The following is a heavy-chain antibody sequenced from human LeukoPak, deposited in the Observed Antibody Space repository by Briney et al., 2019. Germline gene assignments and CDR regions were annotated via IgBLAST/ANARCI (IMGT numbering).Heavy chain of an antibody. CDR2: IYPGDSDT. Sequence: GASLQISCKGSGSIFTSYWIGWVRPLPGKGLEWMGIIYPGDSDTRYSPSFQGQVTISADKSISTAYLQWSSLKASDTAMYYCARHSVWFGELLYYYYYMDVWGKGTTVTVSS. CDR1: GSIFTSYW. CDR3: ARHSVWFGELLYYYYYMDV. D-gene: IGHD3-10*01. J-gene: IGHJ6*03. V-gene: IGHV5-51*01.